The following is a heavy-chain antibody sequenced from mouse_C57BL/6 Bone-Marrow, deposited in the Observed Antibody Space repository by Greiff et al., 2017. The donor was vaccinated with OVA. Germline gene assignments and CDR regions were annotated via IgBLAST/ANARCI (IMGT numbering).Heavy chain of an antibody. J-gene: IGHJ1*03. Sequence: VQLKESGPGLVKPSQSLSLTCSVTGYSITSGYYWNWIRQFPGNKLEWMGYISYDGSNNYNPSLKNRISITRDPSKNQFLLKLNSVTTEDTATYYCARGYYDSYWYFDVWGTGTTVTVSS. CDR3: ARGYYDSYWYFDV. CDR1: GYSITSGYY. D-gene: IGHD2-4*01. V-gene: IGHV3-6*01. CDR2: ISYDGSN.